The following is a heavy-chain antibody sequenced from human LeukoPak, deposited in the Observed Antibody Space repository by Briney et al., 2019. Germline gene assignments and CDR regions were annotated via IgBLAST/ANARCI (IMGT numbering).Heavy chain of an antibody. J-gene: IGHJ4*02. CDR2: ISAYDGNT. V-gene: IGHV1-18*01. CDR1: GLTFSNYG. D-gene: IGHD1-26*01. CDR3: ARDGRFAAYEPDY. Sequence: GASVKVSCKAPGLTFSNYGITWVRQAPGQGLEWVGWISAYDGNTNYAQKFQGRVTMTTDTSTSTAHMELRSLRYDDTAVYYCARDGRFAAYEPDYWGQGTLVTVSS.